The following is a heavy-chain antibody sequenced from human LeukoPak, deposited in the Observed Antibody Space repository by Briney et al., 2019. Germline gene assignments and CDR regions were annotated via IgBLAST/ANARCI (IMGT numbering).Heavy chain of an antibody. CDR1: GYSISSGYY. J-gene: IGHJ4*02. D-gene: IGHD3-10*02. CDR2: IYHSGIT. Sequence: SETLSLTCIVSGYSISSGYYWGWIRQPPGKGLEWIGNIYHSGITYYNLYDPSLKSRVIISVDTSKNHFSLKLSSVTAADTAVYFCATLLSSSYYFDYWGQGTLVTVSS. CDR3: ATLLSSSYYFDY. V-gene: IGHV4-38-2*02.